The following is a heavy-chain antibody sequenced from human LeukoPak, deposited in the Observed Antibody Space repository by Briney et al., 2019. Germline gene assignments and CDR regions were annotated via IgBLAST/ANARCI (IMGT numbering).Heavy chain of an antibody. V-gene: IGHV1-3*01. CDR1: GYTFTSYA. J-gene: IGHJ4*02. CDR2: INAGNGNT. D-gene: IGHD6-19*01. Sequence: ASVKVSCKASGYTFTSYAMHWVRQAPGQRLEWMGWINAGNGNTKYSQKFQGRVTITRDTSASTAYMELSSLRSEDTAVYYCARVGGPVAGTFDYWGQGTLVTVSS. CDR3: ARVGGPVAGTFDY.